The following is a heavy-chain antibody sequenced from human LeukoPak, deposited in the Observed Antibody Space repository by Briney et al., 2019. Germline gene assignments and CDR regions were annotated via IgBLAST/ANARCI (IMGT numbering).Heavy chain of an antibody. Sequence: GGSLRLSCAASGFTFSSYSMTWVRQAPGKGLEWVSSFTSRSRTIYYADSVKGRFTISRDNPKNTLYLQMNSLRAEDTAVYYCAKWGNYDFWSGHPRFDYWGQGTLVTVSS. CDR3: AKWGNYDFWSGHPRFDY. D-gene: IGHD3-3*01. J-gene: IGHJ4*02. CDR1: GFTFSSYS. CDR2: FTSRSRTI. V-gene: IGHV3-21*04.